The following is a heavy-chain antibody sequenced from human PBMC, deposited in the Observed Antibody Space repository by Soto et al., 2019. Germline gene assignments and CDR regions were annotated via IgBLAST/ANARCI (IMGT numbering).Heavy chain of an antibody. V-gene: IGHV6-1*01. CDR2: TYYRSKWYN. D-gene: IGHD6-13*01. J-gene: IGHJ5*02. CDR3: ARSRVAAAATGGWFDP. CDR1: GDSVSSNSAS. Sequence: SQTLSLTCAISGDSVSSNSASWNWIRQSPSRGLEWLGRTYYRSKWYNDYAVSVKSRITINPDTSKNQFSLQLNSVTPEDTAVYYCARSRVAAAATGGWFDPWGQGTLVTVSS.